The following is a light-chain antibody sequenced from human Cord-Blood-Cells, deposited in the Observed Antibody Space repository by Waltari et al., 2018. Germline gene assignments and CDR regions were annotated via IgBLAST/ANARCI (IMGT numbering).Light chain of an antibody. CDR3: CSYAGSYTSYV. V-gene: IGLV2-11*01. Sequence: QSALTQPRSVSGSPGPSVTISCTGTSSDVVGYNYVSWYQQHPGKAPKLMIYDVSKRPSGVPDRFSGSKSGNTASLTISGLQAEDEADYYCCSYAGSYTSYVFGTGTKVTVL. CDR1: SSDVVGYNY. J-gene: IGLJ1*01. CDR2: DVS.